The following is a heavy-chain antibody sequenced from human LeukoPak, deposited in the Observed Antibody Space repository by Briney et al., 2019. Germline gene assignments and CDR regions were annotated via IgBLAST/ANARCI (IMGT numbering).Heavy chain of an antibody. CDR3: AKEGVLRTTGTFYY. D-gene: IGHD1-1*01. J-gene: IGHJ4*02. CDR1: GFTFSSYG. CDR2: IRYDGSNK. V-gene: IGHV3-30*02. Sequence: PGGSLRLSCAASGFTFSSYGMHWVRQAPGKGLEWVAFIRYDGSNKYYADSVKGRFTISRDNSKNTLYLQMNSLRAEDTAVYYCAKEGVLRTTGTFYYWGQGTLVTVSS.